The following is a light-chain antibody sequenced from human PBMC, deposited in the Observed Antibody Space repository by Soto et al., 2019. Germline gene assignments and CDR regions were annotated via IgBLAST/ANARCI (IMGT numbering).Light chain of an antibody. J-gene: IGKJ5*01. Sequence: DIHMSQSPSSLSASVGYRFTITCRASQGISTYLNWYQQRPGKAPKLLIYAASSLQSGVPSRSSGSGSGTDFTLTISSLQPEDVEPYYCQKYNSDPLAFGQGTRLENK. CDR3: QKYNSDPLA. CDR1: QGISTY. CDR2: AAS. V-gene: IGKV1-39*01.